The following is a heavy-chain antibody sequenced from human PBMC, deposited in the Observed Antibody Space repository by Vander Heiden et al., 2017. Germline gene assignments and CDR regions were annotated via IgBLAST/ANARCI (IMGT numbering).Heavy chain of an antibody. CDR3: AKDAFGQPKYYFDY. Sequence: EVQVLDSGGGLVQCGGSLSTSAVASVSPLSDFPLGRVCRAPGKGLEWVSGLSASGESIYYADSVRGRFTISRDNSKNTISLQMNSLRSEDTAVYYCAKDAFGQPKYYFDYWGLGTLVTVSS. J-gene: IGHJ4*01. CDR1: VSPLSDFP. D-gene: IGHD3-16*01. CDR2: LSASGESI. V-gene: IGHV3-23*01.